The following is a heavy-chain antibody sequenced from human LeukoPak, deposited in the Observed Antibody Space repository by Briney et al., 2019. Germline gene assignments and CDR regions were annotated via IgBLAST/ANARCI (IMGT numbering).Heavy chain of an antibody. J-gene: IGHJ1*01. D-gene: IGHD5-24*01. CDR3: AKTRNGYTTEYLHH. V-gene: IGHV3-23*01. CDR1: GFTFSSYA. CDR2: ISGSGGST. Sequence: GGSLRLSCAASGFTFSSYAMSWVRQAPGKGLEWVSAISGSGGSTYYADSVEGRFTISRDNSKNTLYLQMNSLRAEDTAVYYCAKTRNGYTTEYLHHWGQGTLVTVSS.